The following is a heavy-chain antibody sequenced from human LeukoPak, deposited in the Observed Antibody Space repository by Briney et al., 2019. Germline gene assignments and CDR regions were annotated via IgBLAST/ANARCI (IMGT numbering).Heavy chain of an antibody. CDR2: IYYSGST. V-gene: IGHV4-31*03. J-gene: IGHJ4*02. CDR1: GGSISSGGYY. Sequence: PSQTLSLTCTVSGGSISSGGYYWSWIRQHPGKGLEWIGYIYYSGSTYYIPSLKSRVTISVDTSKNQFSLKLSSVTAADTAVYYCARVRVYDFCLDYRGQGTLVTASS. CDR3: ARVRVYDFCLDY. D-gene: IGHD3-3*01.